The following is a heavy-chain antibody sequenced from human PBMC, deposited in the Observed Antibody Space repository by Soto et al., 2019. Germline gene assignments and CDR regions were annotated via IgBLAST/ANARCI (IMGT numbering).Heavy chain of an antibody. D-gene: IGHD3-10*01. CDR2: IYYSGST. V-gene: IGHV4-30-4*01. CDR1: GGSISSGDYY. CDR3: ARYYYGSGSYQDY. J-gene: IGHJ4*02. Sequence: QVQLQESGPGLVKPSQTLSLTCTVSGGSISSGDYYWSWIRQPPGKGLEWIGYIYYSGSTYYNPSLKSLDTLSVDTSNNQFSLKLTSVTAADTAVYYCARYYYGSGSYQDYWGQGTLVTVST.